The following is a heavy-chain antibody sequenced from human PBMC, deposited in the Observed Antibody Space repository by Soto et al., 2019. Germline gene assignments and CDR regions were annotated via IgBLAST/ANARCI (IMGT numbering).Heavy chain of an antibody. V-gene: IGHV1-8*01. CDR3: ARANNDYGYRH. CDR1: GYTFTSYD. J-gene: IGHJ4*02. Sequence: QVQLVQSGADVKQTGASVKVACKASGYTFTSYDINSVRQATGQGLEWMGWMNPNSCNTGYSQKFQGRVNMTRNTSISTAYMELSSLRSEDTAVYYCARANNDYGYRHWGQGTLVTVSS. CDR2: MNPNSCNT. D-gene: IGHD4-17*01.